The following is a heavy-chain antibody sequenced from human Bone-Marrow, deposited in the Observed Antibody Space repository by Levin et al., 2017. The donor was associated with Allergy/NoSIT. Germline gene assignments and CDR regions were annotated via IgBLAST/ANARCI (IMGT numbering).Heavy chain of an antibody. D-gene: IGHD6-19*01. CDR2: INPDRGNT. Sequence: ASVKVSCKASGYSFINYDLSWVRQAAGQRLEWMGWINPDRGNTGYPQKFQGRVSMTINTSISTAYMELRSLTPDDTAVYYCARGLMRRGGWSEALPNWFDPWGQGTLVTVSS. CDR3: ARGLMRRGGWSEALPNWFDP. V-gene: IGHV1-8*01. CDR1: GYSFINYD. J-gene: IGHJ5*02.